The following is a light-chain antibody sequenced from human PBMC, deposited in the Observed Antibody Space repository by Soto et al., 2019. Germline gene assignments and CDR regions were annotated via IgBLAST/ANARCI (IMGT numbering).Light chain of an antibody. CDR3: QHRSNWPS. J-gene: IGKJ3*01. V-gene: IGKV3-11*01. CDR1: QSVSSY. CDR2: DAS. Sequence: EIVLTQSPATLSLSPGERATLSCRASQSVSSYLAWYQQKPGQAPRLPIYDASNRATGIPARFSGSGSGTDFTLTISSLEPEDFAVYYCQHRSNWPSFGPGTKVDIK.